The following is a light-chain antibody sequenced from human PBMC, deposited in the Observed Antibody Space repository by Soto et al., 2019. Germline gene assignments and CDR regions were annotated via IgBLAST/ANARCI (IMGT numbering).Light chain of an antibody. CDR3: QHFRA. Sequence: DIQMTQSSSPLSASVGDRITITCQASQDISHYVNWYQQKPGQAPRLLIFAASTLETGVPSRFSGSVSGPTFTLTITNLQPEDLATYFCQHFRAFGQGTKVDIK. J-gene: IGKJ1*01. V-gene: IGKV1-33*01. CDR2: AAS. CDR1: QDISHY.